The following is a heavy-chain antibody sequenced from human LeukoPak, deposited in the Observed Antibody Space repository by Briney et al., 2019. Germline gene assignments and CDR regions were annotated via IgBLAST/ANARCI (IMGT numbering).Heavy chain of an antibody. CDR2: ISSSSNYI. J-gene: IGHJ6*03. CDR3: AKGSGSYFYYYMDV. V-gene: IGHV3-21*04. D-gene: IGHD3-10*01. CDR1: GFTFSSYT. Sequence: PGGSLRLSCAASGFTFSSYTMSWVRQAPGKGLEWVSSISSSSNYIYYADSVKGRFTISRDNAKNSLYLQMNSLRAEDMALYYCAKGSGSYFYYYMDVWGKGTTVTVSS.